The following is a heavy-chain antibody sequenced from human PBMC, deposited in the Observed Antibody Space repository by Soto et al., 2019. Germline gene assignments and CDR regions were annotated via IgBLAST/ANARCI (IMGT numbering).Heavy chain of an antibody. D-gene: IGHD3-16*01. CDR3: VGALTYEVPYYYYGMDV. CDR1: GFMFSTYL. Sequence: GSLRLSCSASGFMFSTYLMSWVRQAPGEGLEWVANIKQDGNEKFYVDSVKGRFTISRDNAKKSLYLQMNSLRADDTAVYYCVGALTYEVPYYYYGMDVWGQGTTVTVSS. J-gene: IGHJ6*02. V-gene: IGHV3-7*01. CDR2: IKQDGNEK.